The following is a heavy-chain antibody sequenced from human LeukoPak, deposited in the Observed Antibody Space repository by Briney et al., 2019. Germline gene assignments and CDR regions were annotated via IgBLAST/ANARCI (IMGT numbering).Heavy chain of an antibody. Sequence: ETLSLTCVVYGGSFSGYYWSWVRQAPGKGLEWVSSITSSGRYIYYADSVKGRFTISRDNSKKTLYLQMHSLRAEDTAVYYCAKASVWTMVRVVSYFDDWGQGIQVTVSS. J-gene: IGHJ4*02. CDR3: AKASVWTMVRVVSYFDD. D-gene: IGHD3-10*01. CDR2: ITSSGRYI. CDR1: GGSFSGYY. V-gene: IGHV3-21*04.